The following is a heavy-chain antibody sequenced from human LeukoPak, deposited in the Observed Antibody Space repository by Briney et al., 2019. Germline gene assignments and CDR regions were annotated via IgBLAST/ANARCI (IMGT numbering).Heavy chain of an antibody. V-gene: IGHV4-34*01. D-gene: IGHD4-23*01. CDR3: ARAVAF. Sequence: MPSETLSLTCAVYGGSFSGYYWSWIRQPPGKGLEWIGEINHSGSTNYNPSLKSRVTISVDTSKNQFSLKLSAVTAADTAVYFCARAVAFWGQGILVTVSS. J-gene: IGHJ4*02. CDR2: INHSGST. CDR1: GGSFSGYY.